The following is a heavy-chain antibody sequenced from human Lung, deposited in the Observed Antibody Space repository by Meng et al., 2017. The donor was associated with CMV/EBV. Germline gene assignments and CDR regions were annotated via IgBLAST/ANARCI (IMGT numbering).Heavy chain of an antibody. J-gene: IGHJ4*02. Sequence: SLCLSCAASGFTFSSYTMNWVRQAPGKGLEWVSSINGGSNYIYYADSVKGRFTISRDNAKNLLYLQMNSLRAEDTAVYYCARVSRTVHWGQGTLVTVSS. CDR1: GFTFSSYT. V-gene: IGHV3-21*06. CDR3: ARVSRTVH. D-gene: IGHD2-2*01. CDR2: INGGSNYI.